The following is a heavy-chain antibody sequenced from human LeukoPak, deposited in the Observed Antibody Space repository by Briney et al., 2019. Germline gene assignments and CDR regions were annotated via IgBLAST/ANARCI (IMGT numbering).Heavy chain of an antibody. V-gene: IGHV5-51*01. CDR2: INPGDSDT. CDR1: GYSFTNYW. J-gene: IGHJ4*02. Sequence: GESLKISCKGSGYSFTNYWIGWVRQMPGKGLEWMGIINPGDSDTRYGPSFQGRVTISADKSISTAYLQWSSLKASDSAMYYCARGELRGFFDYWGQGTLVTASS. D-gene: IGHD1-26*01. CDR3: ARGELRGFFDY.